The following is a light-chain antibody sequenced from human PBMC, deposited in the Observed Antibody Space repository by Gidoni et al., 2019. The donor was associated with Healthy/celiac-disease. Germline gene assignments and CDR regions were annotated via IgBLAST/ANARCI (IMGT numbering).Light chain of an antibody. CDR2: DAS. J-gene: IGKJ4*01. CDR1: QSVSSY. Sequence: EIVLTQYPAILSLSPGERATLSCRASQSVSSYLAWYQQKPAQATTLLIYDASNSATGIPARFSGSGSWTDFTLTISSREPEDFAVYYCQQRSNWRGLTFGGGTKVEIK. V-gene: IGKV3-11*01. CDR3: QQRSNWRGLT.